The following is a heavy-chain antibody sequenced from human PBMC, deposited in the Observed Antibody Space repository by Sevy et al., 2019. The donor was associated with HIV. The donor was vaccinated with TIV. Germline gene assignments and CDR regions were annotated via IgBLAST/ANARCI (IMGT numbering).Heavy chain of an antibody. CDR2: INPNSGGT. CDR1: GYTFTGYY. Sequence: ASVKVSCKASGYTFTGYYMHWVRQAPGQGLEWMGRINPNSGGTNYAQKFQGRVTMTRDTSISTAYMELSRLRSDDTAVYYCAMELIVVVPAAMREGGYYYYYYGMDVWGQGTTVTVSS. CDR3: AMELIVVVPAAMREGGYYYYYYGMDV. J-gene: IGHJ6*02. V-gene: IGHV1-2*06. D-gene: IGHD2-2*01.